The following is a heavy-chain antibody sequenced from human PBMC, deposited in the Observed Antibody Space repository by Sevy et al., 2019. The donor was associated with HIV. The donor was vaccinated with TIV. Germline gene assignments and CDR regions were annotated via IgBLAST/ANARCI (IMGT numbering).Heavy chain of an antibody. J-gene: IGHJ6*03. D-gene: IGHD3-3*01. CDR3: ARVYGGPYDFWSGYMDV. V-gene: IGHV3-30-3*01. Sequence: GGSLRLSCAASGFTFSSYAMHWVRQAPGKGLEWVAVILYDGSNKYYADSVKGRFTISRDNSKNTLYLQMNSLRAEDTAVYYCARVYGGPYDFWSGYMDVWGKGTTVTVSS. CDR1: GFTFSSYA. CDR2: ILYDGSNK.